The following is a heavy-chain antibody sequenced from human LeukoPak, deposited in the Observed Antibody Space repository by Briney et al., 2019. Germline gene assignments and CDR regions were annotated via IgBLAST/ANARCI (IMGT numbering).Heavy chain of an antibody. D-gene: IGHD3-10*01. CDR1: GFTFDDYA. CDR3: ARTYGSGSYSGFAF. V-gene: IGHV3-9*01. J-gene: IGHJ4*02. Sequence: PGRSLRLSCAASGFTFDDYAMHWVRQAPGKGLEWVSGISWNSGNLGYADSVKGRFTISRDNAKNPVYLQMNSLRAEDTAVYYCARTYGSGSYSGFAFWGQGTLVTVSS. CDR2: ISWNSGNL.